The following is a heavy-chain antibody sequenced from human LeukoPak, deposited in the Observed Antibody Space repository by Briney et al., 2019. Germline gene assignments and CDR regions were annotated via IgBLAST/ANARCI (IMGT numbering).Heavy chain of an antibody. CDR3: EVYYYDIYAFDI. J-gene: IGHJ3*02. CDR2: ISSSSSYI. V-gene: IGHV3-21*01. Sequence: GGSLRLSCAASGFTFSSYSMNWVRQAPGKGLEWVSSISSSSSYIYYADSVKGRFTISRDNAKNSLYLQMNSLRAEDTAVYYCEVYYYDIYAFDIWGQGTMVTVSS. CDR1: GFTFSSYS. D-gene: IGHD3-22*01.